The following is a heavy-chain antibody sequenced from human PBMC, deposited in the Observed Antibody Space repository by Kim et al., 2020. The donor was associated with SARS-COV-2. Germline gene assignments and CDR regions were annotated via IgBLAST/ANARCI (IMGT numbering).Heavy chain of an antibody. Sequence: AQKFQGRVTMTRDTSISTAYMELSRLRSDDTAVYYCARVYYGDYKAEFDYWGQGTLVTVSS. J-gene: IGHJ4*02. D-gene: IGHD4-17*01. CDR3: ARVYYGDYKAEFDY. V-gene: IGHV1-2*02.